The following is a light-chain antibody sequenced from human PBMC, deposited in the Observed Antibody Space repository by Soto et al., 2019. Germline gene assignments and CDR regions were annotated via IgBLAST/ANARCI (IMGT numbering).Light chain of an antibody. CDR3: STWDDSLAGLVI. CDR2: SNN. CDR1: NSDIGSNS. V-gene: IGLV1-44*01. J-gene: IGLJ2*01. Sequence: QSVLTQPPSASGTPGQRVTFSCSGSNSDIGSNSVNWYQQLPGTAPRLLIYSNNQRPSGVPDRFSGSKSGTSASLAISWLLSEDEADYFCSTWDDSLAGLVIFGGGTQLTVL.